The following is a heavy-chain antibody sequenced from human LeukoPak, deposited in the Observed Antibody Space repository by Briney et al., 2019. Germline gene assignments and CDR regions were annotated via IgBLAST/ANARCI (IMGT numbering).Heavy chain of an antibody. Sequence: PGGSLRLSCAASGFPFSSYAMSWVRQAPGKGLEWVSAISGSGGSTYYADSVKGRFTISRDNSKNTLYLQMNSLRAEDTAVYYCAKSRTMVRYYFDYWGQGTLVTVSS. CDR3: AKSRTMVRYYFDY. CDR2: ISGSGGST. V-gene: IGHV3-23*01. CDR1: GFPFSSYA. J-gene: IGHJ4*02. D-gene: IGHD3-10*01.